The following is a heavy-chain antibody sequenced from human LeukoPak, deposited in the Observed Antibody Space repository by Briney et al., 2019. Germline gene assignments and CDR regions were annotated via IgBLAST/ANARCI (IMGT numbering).Heavy chain of an antibody. J-gene: IGHJ4*02. CDR2: ISSSGSYI. CDR1: GFTFSSYS. V-gene: IGHV3-21*01. D-gene: IGHD3-22*01. Sequence: GGSLRLSCAASGFTFSSYSMDWVRQAPGKGLEWVPSISSSGSYIYYADSVKGRFTISRDNAKNSLYLQMSSLRAEDTAVYYCARDLYDSSITCDYWGQGTLVTVSS. CDR3: ARDLYDSSITCDY.